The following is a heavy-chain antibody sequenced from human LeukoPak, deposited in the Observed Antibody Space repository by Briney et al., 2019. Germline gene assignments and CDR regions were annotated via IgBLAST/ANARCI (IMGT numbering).Heavy chain of an antibody. D-gene: IGHD3-9*01. Sequence: GGSLRLSCAASGFTFSSYGMHWVRQAPGKGLEWVAVIRYDGSNKYYADSVKGRLTISRDNSKNTLYLQMNSLRAEDTGVYYCAKGGTYYAILTGYSFDYWGQGTLVTVSS. J-gene: IGHJ4*02. CDR2: IRYDGSNK. CDR1: GFTFSSYG. V-gene: IGHV3-30*02. CDR3: AKGGTYYAILTGYSFDY.